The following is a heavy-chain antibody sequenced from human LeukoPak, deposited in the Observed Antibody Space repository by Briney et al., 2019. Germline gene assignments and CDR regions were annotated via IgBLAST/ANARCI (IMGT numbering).Heavy chain of an antibody. CDR3: AKGRGGYGYADAFDI. Sequence: GGSLRLSCAASGFTFSSYGMHWVRQAPGKGLEWVAVISYDGSNKYYADSVKGRFTISRDNSKNTLYLQMNSLRAEDTAVYYCAKGRGGYGYADAFDIWGQGTMVTVSS. D-gene: IGHD5-12*01. CDR2: ISYDGSNK. CDR1: GFTFSSYG. J-gene: IGHJ3*02. V-gene: IGHV3-30*18.